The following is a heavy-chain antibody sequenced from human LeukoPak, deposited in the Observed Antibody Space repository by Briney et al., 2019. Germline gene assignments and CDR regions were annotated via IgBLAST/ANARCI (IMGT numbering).Heavy chain of an antibody. J-gene: IGHJ6*03. CDR1: GGTFSSYA. Sequence: SVKVSCKASGGTFSSYAISWVRQAPGQGLEWMGGIIPIFGTANYAQKFQGRVTITADESTSTAYMGLSSLRSEDTAVYYCAKIAVAGDDRTYRATYYYYYYMDVWGKGTTVTVSS. D-gene: IGHD6-19*01. CDR3: AKIAVAGDDRTYRATYYYYYYMDV. CDR2: IIPIFGTA. V-gene: IGHV1-69*13.